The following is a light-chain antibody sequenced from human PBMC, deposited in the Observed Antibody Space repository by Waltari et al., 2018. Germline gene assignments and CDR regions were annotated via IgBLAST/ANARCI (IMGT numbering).Light chain of an antibody. J-gene: IGKJ4*01. CDR2: LGS. CDR1: QSLQKSNGNNY. Sequence: DIVMTQSPLSLPVTPGEPASISCKSSQSLQKSNGNNYLDWYVQKPGQSPQLLIYLGSNRASGVPDRIGGSGSGTDFTLKISRVEADDVGVYYCIQSLQPPVTFGGGTKVEI. V-gene: IGKV2-28*01. CDR3: IQSLQPPVT.